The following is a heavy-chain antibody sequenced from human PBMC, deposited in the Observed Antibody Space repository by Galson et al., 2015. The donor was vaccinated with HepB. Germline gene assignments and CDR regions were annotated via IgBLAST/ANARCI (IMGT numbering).Heavy chain of an antibody. CDR2: IYTSGST. J-gene: IGHJ4*02. CDR1: GGSISSGSYY. Sequence: TLSLTCTVSGGSISSGSYYWSWIRQPAGKGLEWIGRIYTSGSTNYNPSLKSRVTMSVDTSKNQFSLKLSSVTAADTAVYYCARGSLGYCSGGSCSMGDYFDYWGQGTLVTVSS. V-gene: IGHV4-61*02. D-gene: IGHD2-15*01. CDR3: ARGSLGYCSGGSCSMGDYFDY.